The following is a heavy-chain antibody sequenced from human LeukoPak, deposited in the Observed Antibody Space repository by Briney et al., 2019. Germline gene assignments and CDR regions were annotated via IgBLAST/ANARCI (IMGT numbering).Heavy chain of an antibody. D-gene: IGHD3-10*01. CDR3: ARGVRTTAPCY. CDR2: IYYSGST. Sequence: KPSETLSLTCTVSGGSISSGGYYWSWIRQHPGKGLEWIGYIYYSGSTYYNPSLKSRVTISVDTSKNQFSLKLSSVTAADTAVYYCARGVRTTAPCYWGQGTLVTVSS. V-gene: IGHV4-31*03. CDR1: GGSISSGGYY. J-gene: IGHJ4*02.